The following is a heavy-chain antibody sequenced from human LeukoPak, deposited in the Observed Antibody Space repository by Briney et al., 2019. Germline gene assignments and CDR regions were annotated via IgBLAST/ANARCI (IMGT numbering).Heavy chain of an antibody. CDR3: ARVRAAAAGTAVDY. CDR2: INHSGST. J-gene: IGHJ4*02. D-gene: IGHD6-13*01. CDR1: GGSFSGYY. V-gene: IGHV4-34*01. Sequence: ASETLSLTCAVYGGSFSGYYWSWIRQPPGKGLEWIGEINHSGSTNYNPSLKSRVTISVDTSKNQFSLTLSSVTAADTALYYCARVRAAAAGTAVDYWGQGTLVTVSS.